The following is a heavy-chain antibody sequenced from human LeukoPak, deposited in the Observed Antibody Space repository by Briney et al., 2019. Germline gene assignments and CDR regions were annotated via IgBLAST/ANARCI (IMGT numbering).Heavy chain of an antibody. Sequence: GGSLRLSCAASGFVFSSYAMHWVRQAPGKGLEWVSTISSGATHTYYPDSVKGRFTVSRDDSKNTLDLQMNSLRAEDTAVYYCARDGRQQLVLGAFDIWGQGTMVTVSS. CDR3: ARDGRQQLVLGAFDI. D-gene: IGHD6-13*01. CDR1: GFVFSSYA. J-gene: IGHJ3*02. V-gene: IGHV3-23*01. CDR2: ISSGATHT.